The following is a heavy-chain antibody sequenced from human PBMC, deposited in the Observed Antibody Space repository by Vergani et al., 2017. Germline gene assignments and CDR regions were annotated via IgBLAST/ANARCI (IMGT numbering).Heavy chain of an antibody. V-gene: IGHV3-7*01. CDR1: GFTFSSYW. Sequence: EVQLVESGGGLVQPGGSLRLSCAASGFTFSSYWMSWVRQAPGKGLEWVANKKQDGSEKYYVDSVKGRFTISRDNAKNSLYLQMNSLRAEDTAVYYCARDSMTAAGRYYYYYYGMDVWGQGTTVTVSS. D-gene: IGHD6-13*01. CDR3: ARDSMTAAGRYYYYYYGMDV. J-gene: IGHJ6*02. CDR2: KKQDGSEK.